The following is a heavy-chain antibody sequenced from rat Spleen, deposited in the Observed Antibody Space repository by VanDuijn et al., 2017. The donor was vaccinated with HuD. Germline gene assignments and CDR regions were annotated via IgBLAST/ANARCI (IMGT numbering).Heavy chain of an antibody. Sequence: EVQLVESGGGLVQPGRSMKLSCAASGFTFSSFPMAWVRQAPTKGLEWVATISTSGGSTYYRDSVKGRFTISRDNAKSTLYLQMNSLRSEDTATYYCTRGGYYSSSARWYFDFWGPGTMVTVSS. J-gene: IGHJ1*01. CDR3: TRGGYYSSSARWYFDF. D-gene: IGHD1-2*01. CDR1: GFTFSSFP. V-gene: IGHV5-46*01. CDR2: ISTSGGST.